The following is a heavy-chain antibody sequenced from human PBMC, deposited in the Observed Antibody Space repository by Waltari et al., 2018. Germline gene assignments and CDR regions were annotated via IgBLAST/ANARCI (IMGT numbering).Heavy chain of an antibody. CDR1: GFTFSTYW. J-gene: IGHJ4*02. CDR2: INADGRST. CDR3: ATWKFCTGGSCYGWGY. D-gene: IGHD2-15*01. V-gene: IGHV3-74*01. Sequence: EVQLVESGAGLVQPAGSLSLSCAASGFTFSTYWIHWFRQDPAKRLVWVARINADGRSTGYADSVRCRFTISRDNAKNTVYLQMKSLRADDSALYYCATWKFCTGGSCYGWGYWGQGTLVTVSS.